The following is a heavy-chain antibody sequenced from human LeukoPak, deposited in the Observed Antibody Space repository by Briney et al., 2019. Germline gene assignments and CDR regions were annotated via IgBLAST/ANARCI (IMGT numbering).Heavy chain of an antibody. CDR1: GFTFSSYS. V-gene: IGHV3-21*01. J-gene: IGHJ5*02. CDR2: ISSSSSYI. D-gene: IGHD1-26*01. CDR3: ARDFRDRVGATTVWFDP. Sequence: GGSLRLSCAASGFTFSSYSMNWVRQAPGKGLEWVSSISSSSSYIYYADSVKGLFTISRDNAKNSLYLQINSLRAEDTAVYYCARDFRDRVGATTVWFDPWGEGTLVTVSS.